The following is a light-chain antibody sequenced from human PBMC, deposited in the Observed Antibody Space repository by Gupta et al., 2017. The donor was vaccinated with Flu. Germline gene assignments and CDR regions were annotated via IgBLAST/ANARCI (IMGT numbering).Light chain of an antibody. Sequence: ITTYSTGSGTAIGASNYVFCYPHHPGHAPNLLISEVSSRHSGVAARFSGSKSASTASVTTTWLQTEDEADYYCSSYTSGSAYVLFGGGTKLTVL. J-gene: IGLJ2*01. CDR3: SSYTSGSAYVL. CDR2: EVS. V-gene: IGLV2-14*01. CDR1: GTAIGASNY.